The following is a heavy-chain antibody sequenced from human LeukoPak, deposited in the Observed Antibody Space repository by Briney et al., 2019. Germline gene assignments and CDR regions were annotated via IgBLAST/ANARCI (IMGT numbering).Heavy chain of an antibody. D-gene: IGHD2-15*01. CDR2: ISHSGSN. V-gene: IGHV4-34*01. J-gene: IGHJ5*02. CDR1: GGSFSGYY. CDR3: ARGRCSGGSCSENWFDP. Sequence: SETLSLTCAVSGGSFSGYYWSWIRQPPGKGLEWIGDISHSGSNNYNPSLKGRVTISVDTSKNQFSLKLSSVTAADTAVYYCARGRCSGGSCSENWFDPWGQGTLVTVSS.